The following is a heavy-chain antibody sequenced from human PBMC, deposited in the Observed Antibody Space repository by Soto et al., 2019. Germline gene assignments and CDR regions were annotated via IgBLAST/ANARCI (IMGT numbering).Heavy chain of an antibody. CDR2: ISDDGKNK. Sequence: QVQLMESGGGVVQPGRSLRLSCAASGFTFRTYGMHWVRRAPGKGLEWVAVISDDGKNKYNIASVEGRFTISRDNSKNTLFLQMNGLRTEDTAVYYCAKGGGYTYGTNDAFDIWGPGTMVTVSS. CDR1: GFTFRTYG. CDR3: AKGGGYTYGTNDAFDI. D-gene: IGHD5-18*01. J-gene: IGHJ3*02. V-gene: IGHV3-30*18.